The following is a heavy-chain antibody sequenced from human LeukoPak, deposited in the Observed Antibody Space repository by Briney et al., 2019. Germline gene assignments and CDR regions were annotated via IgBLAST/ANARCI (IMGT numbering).Heavy chain of an antibody. D-gene: IGHD2-2*01. V-gene: IGHV3-30*03. Sequence: GGFLRLFRAAPGFTLSSYGMHWVRQAPGKGLEWVAVISYDGSNKYYADSVKGRFTISRDNSENTLYMQMNSLRAEDTAVYYCATANQYCDSTSCPLWDYLDYSGQRNLVTASS. CDR1: GFTLSSYG. J-gene: IGHJ4*02. CDR3: ATANQYCDSTSCPLWDYLDY. CDR2: ISYDGSNK.